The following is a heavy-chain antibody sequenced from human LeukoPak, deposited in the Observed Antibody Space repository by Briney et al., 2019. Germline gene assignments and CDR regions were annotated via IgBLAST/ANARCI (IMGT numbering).Heavy chain of an antibody. CDR2: ISYDGSNK. CDR3: ARDNYDILTGYYPNYYYYYGMDA. Sequence: PGGSLRLSCAASGFTFSSYAMHWVRQAPGKGLEWVAVISYDGSNKYYADSVKGRFTISRDNSKNTLYLQMNSLRAEDTAVYYCARDNYDILTGYYPNYYYYYGMDAWGKGTTVTVSS. J-gene: IGHJ6*04. D-gene: IGHD3-9*01. CDR1: GFTFSSYA. V-gene: IGHV3-30*04.